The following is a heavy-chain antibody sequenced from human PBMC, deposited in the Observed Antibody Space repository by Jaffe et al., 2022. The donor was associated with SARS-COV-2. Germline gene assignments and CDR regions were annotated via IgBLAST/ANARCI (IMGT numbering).Heavy chain of an antibody. CDR2: ISWDGGST. D-gene: IGHD2-2*01. J-gene: IGHJ4*02. CDR3: AKGGSSYCSSTSCSHLDY. Sequence: EVQLVESGGVVVQPGGSLRLSCAASGFTFDDYTMHWVRQAPGKGLEWVSLISWDGGSTYYADSVKGRFTISRDNSKNSLYLQMNSLRTEDTALYYCAKGGSSYCSSTSCSHLDYWGQGTLVTVSS. CDR1: GFTFDDYT. V-gene: IGHV3-43*01.